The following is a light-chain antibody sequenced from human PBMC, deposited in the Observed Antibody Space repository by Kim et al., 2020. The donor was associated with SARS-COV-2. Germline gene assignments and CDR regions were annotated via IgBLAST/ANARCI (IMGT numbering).Light chain of an antibody. Sequence: DIQMTQSPSSPSASVGDRVTITCRASQAINNYLAWYQQRPGEVPKLLIYATSTLHSGVPSRFSGSGSGTDFTLTISSLQPEDVATYFCQKYNSAPLTFGGGTKVDIK. CDR1: QAINNY. J-gene: IGKJ4*01. V-gene: IGKV1-27*01. CDR2: ATS. CDR3: QKYNSAPLT.